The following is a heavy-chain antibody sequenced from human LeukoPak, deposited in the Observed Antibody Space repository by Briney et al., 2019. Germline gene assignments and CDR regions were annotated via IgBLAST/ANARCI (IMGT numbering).Heavy chain of an antibody. Sequence: ETLSLTCTVSGGSISSYYWSWIRQPPGKGLEWVSSISSSSEYISYAVSVRGRFTISRDSAKNSLYLQMNSLRAEDTAVYYCAREKSKLLWAGDLLRPEYYYYMDVWGKGTTVTVSS. J-gene: IGHJ6*03. CDR2: ISSSSEYI. CDR3: AREKSKLLWAGDLLRPEYYYYMDV. CDR1: GGSISSYY. V-gene: IGHV3-21*01. D-gene: IGHD3-10*01.